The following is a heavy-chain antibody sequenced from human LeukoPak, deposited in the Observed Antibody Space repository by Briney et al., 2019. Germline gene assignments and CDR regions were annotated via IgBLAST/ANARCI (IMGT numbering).Heavy chain of an antibody. Sequence: PGGSLRLSCAASRFTFSSYAMSWVRQAPGRGLEWISTIGGNGDRTYYADSVKGRFTISRDNSMDTLFLQMNSLKAEDTAVYYCAKDPVVYHGGSGWHYFDHWGQGTLVTVSS. CDR3: AKDPVVYHGGSGWHYFDH. D-gene: IGHD6-19*01. CDR2: IGGNGDRT. CDR1: RFTFSSYA. J-gene: IGHJ4*02. V-gene: IGHV3-23*01.